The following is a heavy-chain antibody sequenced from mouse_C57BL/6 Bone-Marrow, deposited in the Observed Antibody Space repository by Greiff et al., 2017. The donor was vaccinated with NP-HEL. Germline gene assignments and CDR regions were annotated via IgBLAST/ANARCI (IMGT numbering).Heavy chain of an antibody. J-gene: IGHJ3*01. CDR1: GYTFTSYW. D-gene: IGHD1-1*01. V-gene: IGHV1-69*01. CDR3: ARDGGYYGSPFAY. CDR2: IDPSDSYT. Sequence: VKLQESGAELVMPGASVKLSCKASGYTFTSYWMHWVKQRPGQGLEWIGEIDPSDSYTNYNQKFKGKSTLTVDKSSSTAYMQLSSLTSEDSAVYYCARDGGYYGSPFAYWGQGTLVTVSA.